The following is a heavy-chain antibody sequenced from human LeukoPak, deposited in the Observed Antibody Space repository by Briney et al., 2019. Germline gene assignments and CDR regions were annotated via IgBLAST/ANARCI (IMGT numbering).Heavy chain of an antibody. Sequence: SETLSLTCTVSGGSISSYYWSWIRQPAGKGLEWIGRIYTSGSTNYNPSLKSRVTMSVDTSKNQFSLKLSSVTAADTAVYYCARDRAGLRFLEWSPSWFDPWGQGTLVTVSS. CDR3: ARDRAGLRFLEWSPSWFDP. V-gene: IGHV4-4*07. D-gene: IGHD3-3*01. CDR2: IYTSGST. CDR1: GGSISSYY. J-gene: IGHJ5*02.